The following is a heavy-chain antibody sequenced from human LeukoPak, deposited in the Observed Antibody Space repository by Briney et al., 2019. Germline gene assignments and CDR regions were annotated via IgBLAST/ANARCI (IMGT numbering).Heavy chain of an antibody. CDR2: IYSDDRT. CDR1: GFTASSNY. CDR3: AREVMAKRRAFDI. J-gene: IGHJ3*02. D-gene: IGHD2-8*01. Sequence: WGSLRLSCAVSGFTASSNYMSWVRPAPRKGLEWVSVIYSDDRTYYTDSATGRFTISRHTSKKTLYLQMNSLRAEDTAVYYCAREVMAKRRAFDIWGQGTVVTVSS. V-gene: IGHV3-53*04.